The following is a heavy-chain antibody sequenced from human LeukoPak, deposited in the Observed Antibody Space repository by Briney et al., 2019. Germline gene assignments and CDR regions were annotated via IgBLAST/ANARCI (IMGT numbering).Heavy chain of an antibody. CDR1: GGSISSGDYY. CDR2: IYYTGNT. D-gene: IGHD3-22*01. J-gene: IGHJ4*02. V-gene: IGHV4-30-4*01. CDR3: ASRHHYDGSGSPFDY. Sequence: PSQTLSLTCTVYGGSISSGDYYWSWIRQPPGKGLEWIGYIYYTGNTYYNPSLKSRVNILEDTPKNQFSLKLSSVTAADTAVYYCASRHHYDGSGSPFDYWGQGTLVTVSS.